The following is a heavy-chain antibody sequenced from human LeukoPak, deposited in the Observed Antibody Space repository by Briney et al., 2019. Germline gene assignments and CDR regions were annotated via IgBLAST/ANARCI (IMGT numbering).Heavy chain of an antibody. D-gene: IGHD2-21*02. CDR1: GYTFTSYG. CDR2: ISAYNGNT. V-gene: IGHV1-18*01. Sequence: GASVKVSCKAAGYTFTSYGISWVRQAPGQGLEWMGWISAYNGNTNYAQKLQGRVTMTTDTSTSTAYMELRSLRSDDTAVYYCARERVFAICGGDCFDAFDIWGQGTMVTVSS. CDR3: ARERVFAICGGDCFDAFDI. J-gene: IGHJ3*02.